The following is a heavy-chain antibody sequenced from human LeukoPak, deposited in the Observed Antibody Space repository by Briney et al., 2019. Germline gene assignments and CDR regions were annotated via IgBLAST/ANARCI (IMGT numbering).Heavy chain of an antibody. V-gene: IGHV4-38-2*02. CDR1: GYSISSGYY. J-gene: IGHJ6*03. Sequence: SETLSLTCTVSGYSISSGYYWGWIRQPPGKGLEWIGSIYHSGSTYYNPSLKSRVTISVDTSKNQFSLKLSSVTAADTAVYYCARLVLQPNSSYYYMDVWGKGTTVIVSS. CDR2: IYHSGST. CDR3: ARLVLQPNSSYYYMDV. D-gene: IGHD4-11*01.